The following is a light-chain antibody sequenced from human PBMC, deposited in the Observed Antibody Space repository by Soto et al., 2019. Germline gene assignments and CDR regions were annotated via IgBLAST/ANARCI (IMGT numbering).Light chain of an antibody. CDR1: QSVSSY. CDR2: DAS. Sequence: EILMTQSPAALSVSPGERATLSCRASQSVSSYLAWYQQKPGQAPRLLIYDASNRATGIPARFSGSGSGTDFTLTISSLEPEDFAVYYCQQRSSWWTFGQGTKVDI. CDR3: QQRSSWWT. J-gene: IGKJ1*01. V-gene: IGKV3-11*01.